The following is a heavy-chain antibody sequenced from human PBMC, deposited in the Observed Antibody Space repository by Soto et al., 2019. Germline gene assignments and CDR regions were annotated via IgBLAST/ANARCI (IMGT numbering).Heavy chain of an antibody. Sequence: KPTETLSLTFTVSGGSLTSCYWSWFRLPPGKGLEWISYIYYSGTTNYKNSLKSRVTISVDTPKNQFSLELPSVTAADTAVYFCARTLRSGCSDXWGQVTLLTVS. D-gene: IGHD6-19*01. CDR2: IYYSGTT. V-gene: IGHV4-59*01. CDR3: ARTLRSGCSDX. CDR1: GGSLTSCY. J-gene: IGHJ4*02.